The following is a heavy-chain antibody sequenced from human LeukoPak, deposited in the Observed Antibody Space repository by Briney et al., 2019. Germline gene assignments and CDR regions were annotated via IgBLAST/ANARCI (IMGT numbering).Heavy chain of an antibody. D-gene: IGHD6-19*01. CDR1: GFTFSTYA. CDR2: FSGSGGSK. Sequence: GGSLRLSCVASGFTFSTYAMSWVRQAPGKGLEWVSTFSGSGGSKYYADSVKGRFTSSRDDSKKTLDLQMNSLRAEDTAVYYCAKDFSSSGWHDYFDLWGQGTLVSVSS. V-gene: IGHV3-23*01. J-gene: IGHJ4*02. CDR3: AKDFSSSGWHDYFDL.